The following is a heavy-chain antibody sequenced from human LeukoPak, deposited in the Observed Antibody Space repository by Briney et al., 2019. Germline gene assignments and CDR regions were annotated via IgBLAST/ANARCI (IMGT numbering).Heavy chain of an antibody. CDR1: GFTFSSYS. CDR3: ARPYCSSAICYPPYYDRPFDC. D-gene: IGHD2-2*01. Sequence: GGSLRLSCSPSGFTFSSYSMNCLRHAPGKGLEWVSYISSSNSTMYYADSVKCRFTISRDNAKNSLSLQMNSLRDADTAVYYCARPYCSSAICYPPYYDRPFDCWGQGTLVTVSS. J-gene: IGHJ4*02. CDR2: ISSSNSTM. V-gene: IGHV3-48*02.